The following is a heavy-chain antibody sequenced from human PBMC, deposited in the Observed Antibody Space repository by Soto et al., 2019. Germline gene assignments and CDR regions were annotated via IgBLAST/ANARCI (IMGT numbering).Heavy chain of an antibody. CDR2: IWYDGSNK. CDR1: GFTFSSYG. CDR3: ARGREWELLRLDWFDP. J-gene: IGHJ5*02. V-gene: IGHV3-33*01. D-gene: IGHD1-26*01. Sequence: PGGSLRLSCAASGFTFSSYGMHWVRQAPGKGLEWVAVIWYDGSNKYYADSVKGRFTISRDNSKNTLYLQMNSLRAEDTAVYYCARGREWELLRLDWFDPWGQGTLVTVSS.